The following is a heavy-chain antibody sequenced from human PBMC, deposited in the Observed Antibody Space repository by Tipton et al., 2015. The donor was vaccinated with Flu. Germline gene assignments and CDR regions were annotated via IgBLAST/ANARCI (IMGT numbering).Heavy chain of an antibody. CDR1: GDSISISAYS. CDR3: ARERGGAHGDKFQGNWFEP. CDR2: INSGGNT. Sequence: TLSLTCTVSGDSISISAYSWGWIRQPPGKGLEWIGSINSGGNTYYNPSLNSRVTTSVDTSKNQFSLKLSSVAAADTAIYYCARERGGAHGDKFQGNWFEPWGQGTLVTVSS. J-gene: IGHJ5*02. V-gene: IGHV4-39*02. D-gene: IGHD4-23*01.